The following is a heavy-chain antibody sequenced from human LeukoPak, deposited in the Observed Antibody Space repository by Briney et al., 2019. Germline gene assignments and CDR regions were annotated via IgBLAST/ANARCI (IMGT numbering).Heavy chain of an antibody. V-gene: IGHV4-59*01. CDR1: GGSISYYY. D-gene: IGHD5-12*01. J-gene: IGHJ3*02. CDR2: IYYTGNT. Sequence: SETLSLTCTVSGGSISYYYWSWIRQPPGKGLEWIGYIYYTGNTNYNPSLKSRVTTSVDTSKNQLSRKLSSVTAADTAVYYCARDGGYSDYDYAFDIWGQGKMVTVSS. CDR3: ARDGGYSDYDYAFDI.